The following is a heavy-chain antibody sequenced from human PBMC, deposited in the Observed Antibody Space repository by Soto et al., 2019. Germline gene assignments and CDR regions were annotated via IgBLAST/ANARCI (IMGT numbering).Heavy chain of an antibody. Sequence: QVQLQESGPGLVKPSETLSLTCTVSVGSISSYYWSWIRQPPGKGLEWIGYIYYSGSTNYNPSLKSRVTISVDTSKNQFSLKLSSVTAADTAVYYCARTDYGDSNWYFDLWGRGTLVTVSS. CDR1: VGSISSYY. J-gene: IGHJ2*01. V-gene: IGHV4-59*08. CDR3: ARTDYGDSNWYFDL. CDR2: IYYSGST. D-gene: IGHD4-17*01.